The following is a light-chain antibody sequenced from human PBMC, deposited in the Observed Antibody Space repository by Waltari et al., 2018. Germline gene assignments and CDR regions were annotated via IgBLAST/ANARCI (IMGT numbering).Light chain of an antibody. CDR3: LQYNSNPWT. V-gene: IGKV1-17*01. CDR2: AAS. Sequence: DIQMTQSPSSLSASAGDRVTITCRASQGISTYLNWYQQKPGKAPKRLIYAASSLESGVPSRFSGSGYGTDFTLTISSLQPEDFATYYCLQYNSNPWTFGQGTKVEIK. CDR1: QGISTY. J-gene: IGKJ1*01.